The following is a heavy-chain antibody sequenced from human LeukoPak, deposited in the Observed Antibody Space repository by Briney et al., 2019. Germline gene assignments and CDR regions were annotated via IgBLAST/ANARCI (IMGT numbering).Heavy chain of an antibody. Sequence: PSETLSLTCTVSGGSISSYYWSWIRQPAGKGLEWIGRIYTSGSTNYNPSLKSRVTMSVDTSKNQFSLKLSSVTAADTAVYYCAKEAIAVAGAGDFDYWGQGTLVTVSS. V-gene: IGHV4-4*07. CDR3: AKEAIAVAGAGDFDY. J-gene: IGHJ4*02. CDR2: IYTSGST. D-gene: IGHD6-19*01. CDR1: GGSISSYY.